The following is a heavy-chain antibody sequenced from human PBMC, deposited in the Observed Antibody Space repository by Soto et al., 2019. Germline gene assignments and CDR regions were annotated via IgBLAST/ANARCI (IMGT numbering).Heavy chain of an antibody. V-gene: IGHV3-23*01. Sequence: PXGSLRLSCAASGFTFSSYALSWVRQAPGKGLRCVSTVSGNGLSTYYADSVKGRFTISRDNSRNTLYLQMNSLRAEDTAVYYCAKVQGSGSGLYYFYYYGMDVWGQGTPVTVSS. CDR1: GFTFSSYA. CDR2: VSGNGLST. D-gene: IGHD3-10*01. CDR3: AKVQGSGSGLYYFYYYGMDV. J-gene: IGHJ6*02.